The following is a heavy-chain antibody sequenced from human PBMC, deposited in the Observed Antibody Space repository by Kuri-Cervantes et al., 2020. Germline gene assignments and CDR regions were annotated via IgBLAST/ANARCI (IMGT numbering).Heavy chain of an antibody. CDR2: ISAYNGNT. CDR3: ARDQSNYDFWSGYFGYYYYGMDV. CDR1: GYTFTSYG. Sequence: GESLKISCKASGYTFTSYGISWVRQAPGQGLEWMGWISAYNGNTNYAQKLQGRVTMTTDTSTSTAYMELRSLRSDDTAVYYCARDQSNYDFWSGYFGYYYYGMDVWGQGTTVTVSS. J-gene: IGHJ6*02. V-gene: IGHV1-18*01. D-gene: IGHD3-3*01.